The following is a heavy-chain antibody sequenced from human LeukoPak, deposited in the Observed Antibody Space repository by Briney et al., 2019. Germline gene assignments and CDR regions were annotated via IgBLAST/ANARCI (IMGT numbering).Heavy chain of an antibody. J-gene: IGHJ4*02. D-gene: IGHD6-19*01. CDR1: GYTLTELS. V-gene: IGHV1-24*01. Sequence: ASVKASCKVSGYTLTELSMHWVRQAPGKGLEWMGGFDPEDGETIYAQKFQGRVTMTEDTSTDTAYMELSSLRSEDTAVYYCATVFPGYSSGWYDYWGQGTLVTVSS. CDR2: FDPEDGET. CDR3: ATVFPGYSSGWYDY.